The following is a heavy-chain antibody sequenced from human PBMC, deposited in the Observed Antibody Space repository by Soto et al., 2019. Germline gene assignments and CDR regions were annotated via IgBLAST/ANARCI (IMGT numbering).Heavy chain of an antibody. CDR1: GFALSSYG. Sequence: PLSLSCASSGFALSSYGMHWVSKAPGKGLEWVAFISNNGGDKKYADSVKGRFSISRDESRVTVFLQMNSLRQDDTALYYCARSRDGSNLGMGVWGQGTTVNVS. D-gene: IGHD6-13*01. V-gene: IGHV3-30*03. J-gene: IGHJ6*02. CDR3: ARSRDGSNLGMGV. CDR2: ISNNGGDK.